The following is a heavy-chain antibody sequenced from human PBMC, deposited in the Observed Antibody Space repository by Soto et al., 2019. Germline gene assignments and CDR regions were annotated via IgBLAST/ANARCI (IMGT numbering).Heavy chain of an antibody. V-gene: IGHV4-28*01. D-gene: IGHD1-26*01. CDR1: GYSINSSNW. Sequence: PSETLSLTCAVSGYSINSSNWWGLIRHPPGKGLEWIGYIYYSGTTYYNPSLKSRVTMSVDTSKNQLSLKLTSVTAVDTAVYYCARREIQGPIDYWGQGTLVTVSS. CDR3: ARREIQGPIDY. CDR2: IYYSGTT. J-gene: IGHJ4*02.